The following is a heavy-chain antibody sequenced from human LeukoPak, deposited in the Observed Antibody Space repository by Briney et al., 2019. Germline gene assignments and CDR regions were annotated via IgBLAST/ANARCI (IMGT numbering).Heavy chain of an antibody. CDR1: GFTFSSYA. CDR2: ISGSGGST. D-gene: IGHD3-9*01. J-gene: IGHJ4*02. Sequence: GGSLRLSCAASGFTFSSYAMSWVRQAPGKGLEWVSAISGSGGSTYYADSVKGRFTISRDNSENTLYLQMNSLRAEDTAVYYCAKDRIRVLRYFDWLYWGQGTLVTVSS. V-gene: IGHV3-23*01. CDR3: AKDRIRVLRYFDWLY.